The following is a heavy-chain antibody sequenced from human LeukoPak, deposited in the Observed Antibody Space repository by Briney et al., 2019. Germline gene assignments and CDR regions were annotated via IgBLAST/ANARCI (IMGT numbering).Heavy chain of an antibody. Sequence: GESLKISCKGSAYSFTSYWIAWVRQMPGKGPEWMGIISPGDSDTRYSPSFQGQVTFSADKSISTAYLQWSSLKASDTAMYYCARRPYCTTTSCYDFDYWGQGTLVTVSS. D-gene: IGHD2-2*01. CDR1: AYSFTSYW. V-gene: IGHV5-51*01. CDR2: ISPGDSDT. CDR3: ARRPYCTTTSCYDFDY. J-gene: IGHJ4*02.